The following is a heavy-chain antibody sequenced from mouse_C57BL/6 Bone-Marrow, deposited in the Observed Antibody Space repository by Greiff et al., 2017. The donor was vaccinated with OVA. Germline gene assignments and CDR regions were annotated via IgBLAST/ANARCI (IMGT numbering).Heavy chain of an antibody. CDR1: GYAFSSSW. J-gene: IGHJ1*03. V-gene: IGHV1-82*01. CDR3: ARDYGSSHWYFDV. CDR2: IYPGDGDT. Sequence: QVQLQQSGPELVKPGASVKISCKASGYAFSSSWMNWVKQRPGKGLEWIGRIYPGDGDTNYKGKFKGKATLTADKSSSTAYMQLSSLTSEDSAVYFCARDYGSSHWYFDVWGTGTTVTVSS. D-gene: IGHD1-1*01.